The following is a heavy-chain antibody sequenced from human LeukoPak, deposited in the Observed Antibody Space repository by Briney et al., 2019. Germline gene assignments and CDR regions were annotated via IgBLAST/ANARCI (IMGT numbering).Heavy chain of an antibody. V-gene: IGHV3-74*01. CDR2: INSDGSTT. D-gene: IGHD1-1*01. Sequence: GGSLRLSCAASGFTFSSYWMHWVRQAPGKGLVWVSRINSDGSTTNYADSVKGRFTISRDNAKNRLYLQMNSLRAEDTGLYFCARGLSGYTSALGYWGQGTLVTVSS. CDR3: ARGLSGYTSALGY. J-gene: IGHJ4*02. CDR1: GFTFSSYW.